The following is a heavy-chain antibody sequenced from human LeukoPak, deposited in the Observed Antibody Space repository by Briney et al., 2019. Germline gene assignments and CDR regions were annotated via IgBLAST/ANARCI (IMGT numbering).Heavy chain of an antibody. V-gene: IGHV4-34*01. CDR2: INHSGST. CDR1: DGSFSGYY. CDR3: ASRDDTHFVY. D-gene: IGHD1-1*01. J-gene: IGHJ4*02. Sequence: PTETLSLTCAVYDGSFSGYYWSWIRQPPGKGLEWIGEINHSGSTNYNPSLKSRVTISVDTSKNQFSLKLSSVTAADTALYYCASRDDTHFVYWGQGTLVTVSS.